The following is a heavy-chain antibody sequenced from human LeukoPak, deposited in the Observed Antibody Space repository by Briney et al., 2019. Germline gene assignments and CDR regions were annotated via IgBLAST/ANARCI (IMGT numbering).Heavy chain of an antibody. CDR3: ARGGPFDREYKLLLYYFDY. D-gene: IGHD2-2*01. V-gene: IGHV4-34*01. Sequence: SETLSLTCAVYGGSFSGYYWSWIRQPPGKGLEWIGEINHSGSTNYNPSLKSRVTISVDTSKNQFSLKLSSVTAADTAVYYCARGGPFDREYKLLLYYFDYWGQGTLVTVSS. CDR1: GGSFSGYY. CDR2: INHSGST. J-gene: IGHJ4*02.